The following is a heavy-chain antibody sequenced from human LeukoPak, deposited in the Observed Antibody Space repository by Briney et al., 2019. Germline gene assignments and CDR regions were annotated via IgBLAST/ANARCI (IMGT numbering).Heavy chain of an antibody. CDR1: GYTFTSYY. D-gene: IGHD3-22*01. CDR3: ARTNYHDGSGFYDY. Sequence: ASVKVSCKAFGYTFTSYYMHWVRQAPGQGLEWMRIINPSGGSTSYAEEFQGRLTMTRDTSTSTVHMELSSLRSEDTAVYYCARTNYHDGSGFYDYWGQGTLVTVSS. V-gene: IGHV1-46*01. J-gene: IGHJ4*02. CDR2: INPSGGST.